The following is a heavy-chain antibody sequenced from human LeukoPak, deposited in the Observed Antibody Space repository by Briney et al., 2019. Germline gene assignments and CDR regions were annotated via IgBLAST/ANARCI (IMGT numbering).Heavy chain of an antibody. Sequence: SQTLSLTCTVSGGSISSGDYYWRWIRQPPGKGLEWIAYIYYSGSTYYNPSLKSRVTISVDTSKNQFSLKLSSVTAADTAVYYCARVPAAIGGFDPWGQGTLVTVSS. V-gene: IGHV4-30-4*08. J-gene: IGHJ5*02. CDR2: IYYSGST. CDR1: GGSISSGDYY. D-gene: IGHD2-2*01. CDR3: ARVPAAIGGFDP.